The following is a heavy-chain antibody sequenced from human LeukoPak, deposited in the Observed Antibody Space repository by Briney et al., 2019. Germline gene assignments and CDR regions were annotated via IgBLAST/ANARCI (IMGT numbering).Heavy chain of an antibody. J-gene: IGHJ4*02. D-gene: IGHD6-13*01. CDR1: GFTFSTYS. Sequence: GGSLRLSCAASGFTFSTYSMNWVRQAPGKGLEWVSSISSRGDYIYYADSVKGRFTISRDNAKNSLFLQMNSLRAEDTAVYYCARDGRDSSSWYDLVTYFDYWGQGTLVTVSS. CDR3: ARDGRDSSSWYDLVTYFDY. V-gene: IGHV3-21*01. CDR2: ISSRGDYI.